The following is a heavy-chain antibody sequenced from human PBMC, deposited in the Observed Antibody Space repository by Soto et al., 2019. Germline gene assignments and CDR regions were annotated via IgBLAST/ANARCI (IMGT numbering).Heavy chain of an antibody. D-gene: IGHD2-8*01. J-gene: IGHJ5*02. CDR3: SRGYCTTPTCDPWFDP. CDR2: IYPGDSDT. V-gene: IGHV5-51*01. CDR1: GYSFTSYW. Sequence: GESLKISCTGVGYSFTSYWIGWVRQMPGKGLEWMGIIYPGDSDTRYSPSFQGQVTFSADKSITTSYLQWSSLKASDTAMYYCSRGYCTTPTCDPWFDPRGRVTLVTVAS.